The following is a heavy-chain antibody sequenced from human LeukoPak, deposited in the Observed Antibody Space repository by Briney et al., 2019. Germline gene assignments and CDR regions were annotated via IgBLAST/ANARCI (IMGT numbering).Heavy chain of an antibody. J-gene: IGHJ6*03. Sequence: PSETLSLTCAVYGVSFSGYYWSWIRQPPGKGLEWIGEINHSGSTNYNPSLKSRVTISVDTSKNQFSLKLSSVTAADTAVYYCAVGRLWFGETRDYYYYMDVWGKGTTVTVSS. D-gene: IGHD3-10*01. CDR1: GVSFSGYY. CDR2: INHSGST. V-gene: IGHV4-34*01. CDR3: AVGRLWFGETRDYYYYMDV.